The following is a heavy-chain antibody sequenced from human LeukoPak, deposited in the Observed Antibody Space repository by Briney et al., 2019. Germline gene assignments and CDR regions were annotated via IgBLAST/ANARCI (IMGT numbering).Heavy chain of an antibody. CDR1: GGSVSSGSYY. D-gene: IGHD5-12*01. CDR2: IYYSGST. V-gene: IGHV4-61*01. Sequence: SETLSLTCTVSGGSVSSGSYYWSWIRQPPGKGLEWIGYIYYSGSTNYNPSLKSRVTISVDTSKNQFSLKLSSVTAADTAVYYCAGEGWLRYFDYWGQGTLVTVSS. J-gene: IGHJ4*02. CDR3: AGEGWLRYFDY.